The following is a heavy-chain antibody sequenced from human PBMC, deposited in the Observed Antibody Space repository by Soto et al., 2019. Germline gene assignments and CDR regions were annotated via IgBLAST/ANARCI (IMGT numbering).Heavy chain of an antibody. CDR3: ARTTYYYDSSGYYKLYYFDY. CDR2: IYYSGST. Sequence: SETLSLTCTVSGGSISSYYWSWIRQPPGKGLEWIGYIYYSGSTNYNPSLKSRVTISVDTSKNQFSLKRSSVTAADTAVYYCARTTYYYDSSGYYKLYYFDYWGQGTLVTVSS. CDR1: GGSISSYY. V-gene: IGHV4-59*01. D-gene: IGHD3-22*01. J-gene: IGHJ4*02.